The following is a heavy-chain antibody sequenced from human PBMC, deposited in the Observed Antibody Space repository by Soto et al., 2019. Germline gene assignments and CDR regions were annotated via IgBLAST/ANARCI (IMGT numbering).Heavy chain of an antibody. Sequence: ASVKVSCKASGDTFSSYAISWVRQAPGQGLEWMGGIIPIFGIANYAQKFQGRVTITADKSTSTAYMELSSLRSEDTAVYYCASGKSSSSDYWGQGTLVTVSS. CDR3: ASGKSSSSDY. J-gene: IGHJ4*02. CDR2: IIPIFGIA. CDR1: GDTFSSYA. V-gene: IGHV1-69*10. D-gene: IGHD6-6*01.